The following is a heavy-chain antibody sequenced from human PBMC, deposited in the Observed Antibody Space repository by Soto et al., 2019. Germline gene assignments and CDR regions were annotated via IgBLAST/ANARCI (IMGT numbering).Heavy chain of an antibody. D-gene: IGHD3-3*01. CDR1: GFTVSDNY. J-gene: IGHJ4*02. CDR3: ARDKSPAEMAFGF. Sequence: GSLRLSCAASGFTVSDNYMSWVRQAPGKGLEWVSILYTGGSTYYRDSVKGRFTISRDNSKNTLYLQMNSLRAEDTAVYYCARDKSPAEMAFGFWGQGTRVTVSS. V-gene: IGHV3-53*01. CDR2: LYTGGST.